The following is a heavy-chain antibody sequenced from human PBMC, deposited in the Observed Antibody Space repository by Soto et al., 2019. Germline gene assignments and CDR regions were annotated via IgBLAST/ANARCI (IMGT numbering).Heavy chain of an antibody. V-gene: IGHV1-46*01. CDR1: GYTFTSYY. J-gene: IGHJ4*02. CDR2: INPSGGST. D-gene: IGHD3-10*01. CDR3: ARLKEGGRFGELFYDY. Sequence: ASVKVSCKASGYTFTSYYMHWVRQAPGQGLEWMGIINPSGGSTSYAQKFQGRVTMTRDTSTSTVYMELSRLRSDDTAVYYCARLKEGGRFGELFYDYWGQGTLVTVSS.